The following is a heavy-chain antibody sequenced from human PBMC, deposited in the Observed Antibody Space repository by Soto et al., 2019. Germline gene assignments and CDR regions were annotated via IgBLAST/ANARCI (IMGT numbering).Heavy chain of an antibody. CDR3: GGISVAD. CDR1: GGYFSDYY. D-gene: IGHD6-13*01. Sequence: AETKCLTWAVYGGYFSDYYWSWIRQPPGKGLEWIGDIIHSGSTNYNPSFNSRVTISVDTSKNQFSLKLSSVTAADTAVYYCGGISVADWGQGTLVTVSS. J-gene: IGHJ4*02. V-gene: IGHV4-34*12. CDR2: IIHSGST.